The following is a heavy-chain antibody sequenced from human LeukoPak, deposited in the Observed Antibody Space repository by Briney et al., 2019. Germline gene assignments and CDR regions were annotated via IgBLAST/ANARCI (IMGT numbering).Heavy chain of an antibody. CDR2: IIPIFGTA. J-gene: IGHJ4*02. Sequence: SVKVSCKASGGTFSSYAISWVRQASGQGLEWMGGIIPIFGTANYAQKFQGRVTITADESTSTAYMELSSLRSEDTAVYYCARASGIAAAASHWGQGTLVTVSS. V-gene: IGHV1-69*13. D-gene: IGHD6-25*01. CDR1: GGTFSSYA. CDR3: ARASGIAAAASH.